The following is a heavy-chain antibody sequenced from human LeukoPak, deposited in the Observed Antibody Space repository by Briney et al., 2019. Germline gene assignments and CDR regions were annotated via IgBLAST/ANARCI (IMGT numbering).Heavy chain of an antibody. CDR1: GFTFSSYA. CDR3: AKICSSTSCYSY. D-gene: IGHD2-2*02. Sequence: GGSLRLSCAASGFTFSSYAMSWVRQAPGKGLEWVSAISGSGGSTYYAGSVKGRFTISRDNSKNTLYLQMNSLRAEDTAVYYCAKICSSTSCYSYWGQGTLVTVSS. V-gene: IGHV3-23*01. CDR2: ISGSGGST. J-gene: IGHJ4*02.